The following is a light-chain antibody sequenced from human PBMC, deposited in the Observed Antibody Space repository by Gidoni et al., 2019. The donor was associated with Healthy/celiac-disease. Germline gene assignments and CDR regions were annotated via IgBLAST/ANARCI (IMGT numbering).Light chain of an antibody. CDR3: QQYNNWPRT. CDR1: QSVSSN. CDR2: DAS. J-gene: IGKJ1*01. Sequence: EVVMTTPPATLSVSPGGSATLSCRASQSVSSNLAWYQQKPGQAPRLLIYDASTRPSGLPASFSGSGSGTEFTLTISSLQSEDFAVYYCQQYNNWPRTFGQGTKVEIK. V-gene: IGKV3-15*01.